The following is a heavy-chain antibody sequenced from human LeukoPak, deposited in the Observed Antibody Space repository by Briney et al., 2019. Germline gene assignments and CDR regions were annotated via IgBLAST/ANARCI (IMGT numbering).Heavy chain of an antibody. D-gene: IGHD1-26*01. Sequence: GGSLRLSCAASGLTFSCYDMQWVRQAPGKGLEYVSAISGNGGTTYYANSVKGRFTISRDNSKNTLYLQMGSLRAEDMAVYYCARDGARYSGSYYNDYWGQGTLVTVSS. V-gene: IGHV3-64*01. CDR2: ISGNGGTT. CDR1: GLTFSCYD. CDR3: ARDGARYSGSYYNDY. J-gene: IGHJ4*02.